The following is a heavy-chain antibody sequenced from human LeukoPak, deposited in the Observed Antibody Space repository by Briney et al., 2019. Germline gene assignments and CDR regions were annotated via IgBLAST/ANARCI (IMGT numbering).Heavy chain of an antibody. CDR3: ARGVEFYDYVWGSYRYTGRGYYFDY. J-gene: IGHJ4*02. D-gene: IGHD3-16*02. CDR2: INHSGST. CDR1: GGSFSGYY. Sequence: SETLSLTCAVYGGSFSGYYWSWIRQPPGKGLEWIGEINHSGSTNYNPSLKSRVTISVDTSKNQFSLKLSSVTAADTAVYYCARGVEFYDYVWGSYRYTGRGYYFDYWGQGTLVTVSS. V-gene: IGHV4-34*01.